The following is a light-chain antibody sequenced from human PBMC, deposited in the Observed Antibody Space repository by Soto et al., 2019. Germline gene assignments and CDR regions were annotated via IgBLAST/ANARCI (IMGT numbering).Light chain of an antibody. CDR2: DVS. Sequence: QSALTQPASVPGSPGQSITISCTGTSSVVGGYNYVSWYQQHPGRAPKLLIYDVSNRPSGVSNRFSGSKSGNTASLTNSGLQAEDEADYYCNSYRSSSTRYVFGSGTKVTV. V-gene: IGLV2-14*03. CDR1: SSVVGGYNY. J-gene: IGLJ1*01. CDR3: NSYRSSSTRYV.